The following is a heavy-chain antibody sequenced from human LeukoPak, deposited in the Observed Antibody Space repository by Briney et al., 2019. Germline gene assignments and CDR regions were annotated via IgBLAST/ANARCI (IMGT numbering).Heavy chain of an antibody. CDR2: INPNSDGT. CDR3: ARGGYSYGYPSY. J-gene: IGHJ4*02. D-gene: IGHD5-18*01. V-gene: IGHV1-2*02. Sequence: GASVKVSCKASGYTFTGYYMHWVRQAPGQGLEWMGWINPNSDGTNYAQKFQGRVTMTRDTSISTAYMELSRLRSDDTAVYYCARGGYSYGYPSYWGQGTLVTVSS. CDR1: GYTFTGYY.